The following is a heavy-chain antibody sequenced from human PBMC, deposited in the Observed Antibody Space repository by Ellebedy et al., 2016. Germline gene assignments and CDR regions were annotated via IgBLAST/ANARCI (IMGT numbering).Heavy chain of an antibody. CDR3: ARLRGNRRGGAFDI. Sequence: SETLSLXXTVSGGSISSYYWSWIRQPPGKGLEWIGYIYYSGSTNYNPSLKSRVTISVDTSKNQFSLKLSSVTAADTAVYYCARLRGNRRGGAFDIWGQGTMVTVSS. J-gene: IGHJ3*02. V-gene: IGHV4-59*13. CDR2: IYYSGST. CDR1: GGSISSYY. D-gene: IGHD3-16*01.